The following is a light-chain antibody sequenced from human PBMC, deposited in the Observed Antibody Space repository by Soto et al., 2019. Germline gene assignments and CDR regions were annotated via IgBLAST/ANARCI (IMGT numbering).Light chain of an antibody. CDR1: QSVSSSF. J-gene: IGKJ1*01. CDR2: GAS. V-gene: IGKV3-20*01. CDR3: QQYVTSPWA. Sequence: EIVLTQSPGTLSLSPGERATLSCRASQSVSSSFLAWYQQKPGQAPRLLIYGASNRAIGIPDRFSGSGSGTDFTLTISRLEPEDFAVYYCQQYVTSPWAFGQGTKVAIE.